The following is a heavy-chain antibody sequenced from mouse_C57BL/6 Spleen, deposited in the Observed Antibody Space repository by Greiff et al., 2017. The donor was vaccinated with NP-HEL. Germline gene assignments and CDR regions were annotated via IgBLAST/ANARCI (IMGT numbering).Heavy chain of an antibody. CDR2: IHPNSGST. D-gene: IGHD2-3*01. V-gene: IGHV1-64*01. CDR3: ARSPMMSFDY. Sequence: QVQLQQPGAELVRPGSSVKLSCKASGYTFTSYWMHWVKQRPGQGLEWIGMIHPNSGSTNYNEKFKSKATLTVDKSSSTAYMQLSSLTSEDSAVYYCARSPMMSFDYWGQGTTLTVSS. J-gene: IGHJ2*01. CDR1: GYTFTSYW.